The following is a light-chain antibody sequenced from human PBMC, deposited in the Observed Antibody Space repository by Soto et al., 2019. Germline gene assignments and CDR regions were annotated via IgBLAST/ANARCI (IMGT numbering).Light chain of an antibody. Sequence: QSVLTQPPSVSAAPGRTVTISCSGSSSNVGNSFVSWYQQLPGTAPSLLIYDNNERHPGIPDRFSGSKSGTSATLGITVLQTGDEAEYYCGAQDGGLSAFVFGTGTKLTVL. CDR2: DNN. J-gene: IGLJ1*01. CDR1: SSNVGNSF. V-gene: IGLV1-51*01. CDR3: GAQDGGLSAFV.